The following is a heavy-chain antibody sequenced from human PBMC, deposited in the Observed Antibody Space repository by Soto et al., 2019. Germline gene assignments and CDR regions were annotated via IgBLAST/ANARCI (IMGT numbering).Heavy chain of an antibody. V-gene: IGHV3-30*04. D-gene: IGHD5-12*01. J-gene: IGHJ4*02. CDR1: RFIFGHYA. CDR2: ISYDGSKI. CDR3: ARNDYATYSFDY. Sequence: QVQLVESGGGVVQPARSLRLSCVASRFIFGHYAMHWVRQAQGKGLEWVAMISYDGSKIDYADSVKGRLTISRSNPRNTLYLHMNSLRTEDTAVYYCARNDYATYSFDYWGQGALVTVSS.